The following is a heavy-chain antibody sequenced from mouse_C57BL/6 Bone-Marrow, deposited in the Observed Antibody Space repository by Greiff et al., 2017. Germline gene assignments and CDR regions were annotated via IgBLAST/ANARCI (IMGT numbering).Heavy chain of an antibody. CDR3: ARHYKRYFDV. Sequence: QVQLQQSGAELARPGASVTLSCKASGYTFTSYGISWVKQRTGQGLEWIGEIYPRSGNTYYNEKFKGKATLTADKSSSTAYIVLSRLASEDSAIYFCARHYKRYFDVWGTGTTVTVAS. CDR1: GYTFTSYG. J-gene: IGHJ1*03. D-gene: IGHD2-12*01. CDR2: IYPRSGNT. V-gene: IGHV1-81*01.